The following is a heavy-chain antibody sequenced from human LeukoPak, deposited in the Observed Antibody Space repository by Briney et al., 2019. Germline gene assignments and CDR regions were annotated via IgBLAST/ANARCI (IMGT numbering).Heavy chain of an antibody. CDR3: ARDYAPYYYDSSGSYFDY. V-gene: IGHV3-21*01. CDR2: ISSSSSYI. J-gene: IGHJ4*02. CDR1: GFTFSSYS. D-gene: IGHD3-22*01. Sequence: GGSLRLSCAASGFTFSSYSMNWVRQAPGKGLEWVSSISSSSSYIYYADSVKGRFTISRGNAKNSLYLQMNSLRAEDTAVYYCARDYAPYYYDSSGSYFDYWGQGTLVTVSS.